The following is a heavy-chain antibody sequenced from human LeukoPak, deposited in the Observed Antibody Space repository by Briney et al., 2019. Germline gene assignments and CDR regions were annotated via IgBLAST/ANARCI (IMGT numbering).Heavy chain of an antibody. CDR1: GGSFSGYY. Sequence: SETLSLTCAVYGGSFSGYYWSWIRQPPGKGLEWIGEINHSGSTNYNPSLKSRVTISVDTSKNQFSLKLSSVTAVDTAVYYCARTLRVQYFDYWGQGTLVTVSS. V-gene: IGHV4-34*01. D-gene: IGHD3-16*01. CDR3: ARTLRVQYFDY. CDR2: INHSGST. J-gene: IGHJ4*02.